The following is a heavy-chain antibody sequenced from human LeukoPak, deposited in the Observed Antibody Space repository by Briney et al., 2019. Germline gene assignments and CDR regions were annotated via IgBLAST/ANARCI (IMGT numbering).Heavy chain of an antibody. J-gene: IGHJ3*02. CDR1: GYSFTSYW. CDR3: AGLAVAGTNAFDI. Sequence: GESLKISCKGSGYSFTSYWIGRVRQMPGKRLEWMGIIYPGDSDTRYSPSFQGQVTISADKSISTAYLQWSSLKASDTAMYYCAGLAVAGTNAFDIWGQGTMVTVSS. D-gene: IGHD6-19*01. V-gene: IGHV5-51*01. CDR2: IYPGDSDT.